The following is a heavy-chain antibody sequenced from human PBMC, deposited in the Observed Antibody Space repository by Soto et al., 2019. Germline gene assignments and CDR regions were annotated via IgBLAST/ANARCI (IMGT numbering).Heavy chain of an antibody. CDR2: IWYDGSNK. Sequence: PGGSLRLSCAASGFTFSSYGMHWVRQAPGKGLEWVAVIWYDGSNKYYADSVKGRFTISRDNSKNTLYLQMNSLRAEDTAVYYCARDLYYDSSGYTYYFDYWGQGTLVTVSS. J-gene: IGHJ4*02. V-gene: IGHV3-33*01. CDR3: ARDLYYDSSGYTYYFDY. CDR1: GFTFSSYG. D-gene: IGHD3-22*01.